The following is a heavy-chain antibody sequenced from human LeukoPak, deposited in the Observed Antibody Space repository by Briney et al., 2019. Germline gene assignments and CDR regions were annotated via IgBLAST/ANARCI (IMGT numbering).Heavy chain of an antibody. Sequence: PSETLTLTCAVYGGSFSGYYWSWIRQPPGKGLEWIGEINHSGSTNYNPSLKSRVTISVDTSKNQFSLKLSSVTAADTAVYYCATPQHIVVVTAIRYFDYWGQGTLVTVSS. CDR3: ATPQHIVVVTAIRYFDY. V-gene: IGHV4-34*01. J-gene: IGHJ4*02. D-gene: IGHD2-21*02. CDR1: GGSFSGYY. CDR2: INHSGST.